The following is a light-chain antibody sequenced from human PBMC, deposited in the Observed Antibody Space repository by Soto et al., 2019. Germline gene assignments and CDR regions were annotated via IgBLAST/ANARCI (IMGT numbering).Light chain of an antibody. V-gene: IGKV1-27*01. CDR3: QKYNSAPRT. CDR2: AAS. Sequence: DIQMTQSPSSLSASVVDSDTITCRASQGISNYLAWYQQKPGKVPKLLIYAASTLQSGGPSRFSGSGSGTDFTLTISSLQPEDVATYYCQKYNSAPRTFGQGTKV. J-gene: IGKJ1*01. CDR1: QGISNY.